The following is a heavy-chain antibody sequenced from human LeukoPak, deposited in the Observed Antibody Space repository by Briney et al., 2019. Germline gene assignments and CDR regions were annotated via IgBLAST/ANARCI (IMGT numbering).Heavy chain of an antibody. D-gene: IGHD3-22*01. V-gene: IGHV4-59*01. J-gene: IGHJ4*02. CDR2: IYYSGST. Sequence: PGGSLRLSCAASEFTFSNYAMSWVRQAPGKGLEWIGYIYYSGSTNYNPSLKSRVTISVDTSKNQFSLKLSSVTAADTAVYYCARVIYDSSGRDLYYFDYWGQGTLVTVSS. CDR3: ARVIYDSSGRDLYYFDY. CDR1: EFTFSNYA.